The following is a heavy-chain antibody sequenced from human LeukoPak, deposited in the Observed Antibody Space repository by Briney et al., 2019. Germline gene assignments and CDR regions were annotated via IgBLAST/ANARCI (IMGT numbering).Heavy chain of an antibody. CDR1: GFTVSSNY. CDR2: IYSGGGT. D-gene: IGHD4-17*01. J-gene: IGHJ4*02. CDR3: ARDSDYGDYGGCDY. Sequence: GGSLRLSCATSGFTVSSNYMTWVRQAPGKGLEWVSVIYSGGGTRYADSVRGRFTISRDNAKNSLYLQMNSLRAEDTAVYYCARDSDYGDYGGCDYWGQGTLVTVSS. V-gene: IGHV3-66*01.